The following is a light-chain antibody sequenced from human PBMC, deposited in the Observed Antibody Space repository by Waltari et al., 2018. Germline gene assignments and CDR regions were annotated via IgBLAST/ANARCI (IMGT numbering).Light chain of an antibody. J-gene: IGKJ4*01. V-gene: IGKV1-5*03. CDR2: EAS. CDR1: QSISKW. Sequence: DIRMTQSPSTLSASAGDRVIISCRASQSISKWLALYQQKPVKAPNLLIYEASTLQSGVPSRFSGTGAGTEFTLTISNLQPDDFATYYCQQYNSYSLLTFGGGTKVEIK. CDR3: QQYNSYSLLT.